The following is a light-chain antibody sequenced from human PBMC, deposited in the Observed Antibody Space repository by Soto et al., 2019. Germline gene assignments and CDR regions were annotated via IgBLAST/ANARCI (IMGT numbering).Light chain of an antibody. CDR2: GAS. V-gene: IGKV3-15*01. CDR1: QSVGTD. Sequence: EIVMTQSPATLSVSPGERATLSCRASQSVGTDLAWYQQKPGQGPRLLIYGASTRFSGVPARFSGSGSGTDFTLTIDSLQSEDFAIYYCQQYVCWPPRHTFGQGTKLEF. J-gene: IGKJ2*01. CDR3: QQYVCWPPRHT.